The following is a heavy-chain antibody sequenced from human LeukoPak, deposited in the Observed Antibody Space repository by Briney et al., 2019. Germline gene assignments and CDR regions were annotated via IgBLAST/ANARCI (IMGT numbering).Heavy chain of an antibody. CDR2: INPNSGGT. J-gene: IGHJ4*02. D-gene: IGHD5-12*01. Sequence: GASVKVSCKASGYTFTGYYIHWVRQAPGQGLEWMAWINPNSGGTNYAQKFQGRVTMTRDTSINTAYMELSRLRSDDTAVYYCARGYSGYDYAYYFDYWGQGTLVTVSS. CDR1: GYTFTGYY. V-gene: IGHV1-2*02. CDR3: ARGYSGYDYAYYFDY.